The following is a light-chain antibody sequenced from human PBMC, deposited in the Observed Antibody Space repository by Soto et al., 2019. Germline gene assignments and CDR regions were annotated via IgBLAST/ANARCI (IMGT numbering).Light chain of an antibody. CDR1: QGISRW. V-gene: IGKV1-12*01. J-gene: IGKJ4*01. CDR3: QQANSFPFT. Sequence: DIQMTQSPSSVSASVGDRVTITCRASQGISRWLDWYQQKPGKAPKLLIYTASTLQSGVPSRFSGSGAGTDFTLTISSLQTEDFATYYCQQANSFPFTFGGGTKGEIK. CDR2: TAS.